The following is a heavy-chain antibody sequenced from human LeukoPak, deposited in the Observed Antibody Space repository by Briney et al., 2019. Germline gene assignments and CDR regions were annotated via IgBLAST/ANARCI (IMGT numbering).Heavy chain of an antibody. J-gene: IGHJ6*02. Sequence: PSETLSLTCTVSGGSISSHYWSWIRQPPGKGLEWIGYIYYSGSTNYNPSLKSRVTISVDTSKNQFSLKLSSVTAADTAVYYCARVDAVAGYYYGMDVWGQGTTVTVSS. CDR1: GGSISSHY. CDR2: IYYSGST. V-gene: IGHV4-59*11. D-gene: IGHD6-19*01. CDR3: ARVDAVAGYYYGMDV.